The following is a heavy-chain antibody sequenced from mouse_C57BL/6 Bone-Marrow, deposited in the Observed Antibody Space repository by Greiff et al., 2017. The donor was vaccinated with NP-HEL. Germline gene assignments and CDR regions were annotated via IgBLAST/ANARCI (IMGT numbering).Heavy chain of an antibody. CDR1: GFTFSDYG. CDR2: ISNLAYSI. CDR3: ARHGATVVAPYFDY. J-gene: IGHJ2*01. Sequence: EVKVVESGGGLVQPGGSLKLSCAASGFTFSDYGMAWVRQAPRKGPEWVAFISNLAYSIYYADTVTGRFTISRENAKNTLYLEMSSLRSEDTAMYYCARHGATVVAPYFDYWGQGTTLTVSS. D-gene: IGHD1-1*01. V-gene: IGHV5-15*01.